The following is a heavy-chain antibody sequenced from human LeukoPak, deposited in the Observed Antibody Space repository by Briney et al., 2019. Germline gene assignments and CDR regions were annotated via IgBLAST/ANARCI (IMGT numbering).Heavy chain of an antibody. V-gene: IGHV4-59*01. CDR1: GGSISSYY. J-gene: IGHJ3*02. D-gene: IGHD3-22*01. CDR2: IYYSGST. CDR3: AREWGKYYYDSSGHSRAFDI. Sequence: PSETLSLTCTVSGGSISSYYWSWIRQPPGEGLEWIGNIYYSGSTNYNPSLKSRVTISVDTSKNQFSLKLSSVTAADTAVYYCAREWGKYYYDSSGHSRAFDIWGQGTMVTVSS.